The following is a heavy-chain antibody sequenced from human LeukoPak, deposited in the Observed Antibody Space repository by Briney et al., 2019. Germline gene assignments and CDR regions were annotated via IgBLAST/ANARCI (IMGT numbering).Heavy chain of an antibody. J-gene: IGHJ1*01. CDR1: GFTFSSYG. V-gene: IGHV3-30*02. CDR3: AKDARYCSSTSCYNSGAEYFQH. CDR2: IRYDGSSK. Sequence: GGPLRLSCAASGFTFSSYGMHWVRQAPGKGLEWVAFIRYDGSSKYYADSVKGRFTISRDNSKNTLYLQMNSLRAEDTAAYYCAKDARYCSSTSCYNSGAEYFQHWGQGTLVTVSS. D-gene: IGHD2-2*02.